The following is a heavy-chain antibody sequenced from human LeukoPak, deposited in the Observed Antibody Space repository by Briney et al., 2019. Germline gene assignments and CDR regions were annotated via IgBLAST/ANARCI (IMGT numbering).Heavy chain of an antibody. CDR2: INHSGST. J-gene: IGHJ5*01. CDR3: ARGHEIVVVPAWWYDF. CDR1: GGSFSGYY. Sequence: SETLSLTCAVYGGSFSGYYWSWIRQPPGKGLEWIGEINHSGSTNYNPSLKSRVTISVDTSKNQFSLKLSSVTAADTAVCYCARGHEIVVVPAWWYDFWGQGTLVTVSS. D-gene: IGHD2-2*01. V-gene: IGHV4-34*01.